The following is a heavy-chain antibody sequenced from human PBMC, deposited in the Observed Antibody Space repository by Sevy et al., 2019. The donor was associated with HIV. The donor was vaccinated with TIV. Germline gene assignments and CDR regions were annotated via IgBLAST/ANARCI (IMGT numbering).Heavy chain of an antibody. CDR2: ISSSGSTI. Sequence: GGSLRLSCAASGFTFSSYEMNWVRQAPGKGLEWVSYISSSGSTIYYADSVKGRFTISRDNAKNSLYLQMNSLRAEDTAVYCCAREYYYDSSGYYLNWFDPWGQGTLVTVSS. CDR3: AREYYYDSSGYYLNWFDP. J-gene: IGHJ5*02. D-gene: IGHD3-22*01. CDR1: GFTFSSYE. V-gene: IGHV3-48*03.